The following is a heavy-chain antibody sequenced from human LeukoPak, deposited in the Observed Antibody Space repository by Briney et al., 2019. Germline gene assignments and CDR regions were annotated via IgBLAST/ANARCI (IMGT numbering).Heavy chain of an antibody. CDR2: INHSGST. J-gene: IGHJ4*02. CDR1: GYSISSGYY. CDR3: ARGAMVRGVIINY. D-gene: IGHD3-10*01. Sequence: SETLSLTCAVSGYSISSGYYWSWIRQPPGKGLEWIGEINHSGSTNYNPSLKSRVTISVDTSKNQFSLKLSSVTAADTAVYYCARGAMVRGVIINYWGQGTLVTVSS. V-gene: IGHV4-34*01.